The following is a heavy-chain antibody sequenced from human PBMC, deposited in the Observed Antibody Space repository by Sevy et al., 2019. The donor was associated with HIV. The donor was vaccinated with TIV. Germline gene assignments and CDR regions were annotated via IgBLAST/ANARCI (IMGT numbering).Heavy chain of an antibody. J-gene: IGHJ4*02. CDR1: GFTFSNNW. D-gene: IGHD3-10*01. CDR3: ARGIFGSGSRLGLGH. CDR2: IKQDGSEK. V-gene: IGHV3-7*01. Sequence: GGSLRLSCVASGFTFSNNWMTWVRQAPGKGLQWVANIKQDGSEKYFVDSVKGRFTISRDNAKNSLYLQMSSLRVEDTAVYYCARGIFGSGSRLGLGHWGQGTLVTVSS.